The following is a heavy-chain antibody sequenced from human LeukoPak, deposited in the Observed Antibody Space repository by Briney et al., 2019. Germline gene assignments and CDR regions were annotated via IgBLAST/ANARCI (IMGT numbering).Heavy chain of an antibody. CDR2: INTNTGNP. Sequence: ASVKVSCKASGYTFTSYAMNWVRQAPGQGLEWMGWINTNTGNPTYAQGFTGRFVFSLDTSVSSAYLQISSLKAEDTAVYYCARTGLGVSRGYFQHWGQGTLVTVSS. CDR1: GYTFTSYA. J-gene: IGHJ1*01. D-gene: IGHD2-8*01. V-gene: IGHV7-4-1*02. CDR3: ARTGLGVSRGYFQH.